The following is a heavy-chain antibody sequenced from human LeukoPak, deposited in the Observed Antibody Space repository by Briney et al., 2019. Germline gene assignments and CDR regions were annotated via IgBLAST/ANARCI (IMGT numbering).Heavy chain of an antibody. CDR2: INPNRGGT. CDR3: ARGDTAMVFFHYYYYYYMDV. V-gene: IGHV1-2*02. Sequence: ASVKVSCKASGYTFTGYYMHWVRQAPGQGLEGMGWINPNRGGTNYAQKFQGRVTMTRDTSISTAYMELSRLRSDDTAVYYCARGDTAMVFFHYYYYYYMDVWGKGTTVTISS. J-gene: IGHJ6*03. CDR1: GYTFTGYY. D-gene: IGHD5-18*01.